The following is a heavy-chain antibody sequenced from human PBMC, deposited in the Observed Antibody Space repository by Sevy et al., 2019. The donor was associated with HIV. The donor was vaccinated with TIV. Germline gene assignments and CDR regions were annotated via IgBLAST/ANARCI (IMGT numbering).Heavy chain of an antibody. CDR2: SRNKANRYTT. CDR1: GFTFSDHY. CDR3: TRTYCSGGSCNGLFDY. Sequence: GVSLRLSCVASGFTFSDHYMEWVRQAPGMGLEWVGRSRNKANRYTTEYAASVKGRLTISRDVSKNSMYLQMNSLKSDDTAVYYCTRTYCSGGSCNGLFDYWGQGSRVTVSS. D-gene: IGHD2-15*01. J-gene: IGHJ4*02. V-gene: IGHV3-72*01.